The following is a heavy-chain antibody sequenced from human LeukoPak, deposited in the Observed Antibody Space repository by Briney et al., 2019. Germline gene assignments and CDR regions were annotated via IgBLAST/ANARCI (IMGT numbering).Heavy chain of an antibody. D-gene: IGHD1-26*01. CDR2: INPDGSHT. CDR1: GLTSSNYW. CDR3: TRDSYISNVYYGMDV. V-gene: IGHV3-74*01. Sequence: GGSLRLSCAASGLTSSNYWMHWVRQAPGKGLMWISRINPDGSHTSYADSVKGRFTISRDNAKNTLYLQMNSLRAEDAAVYFCTRDSYISNVYYGMDVWGQGATVTVSS. J-gene: IGHJ6*02.